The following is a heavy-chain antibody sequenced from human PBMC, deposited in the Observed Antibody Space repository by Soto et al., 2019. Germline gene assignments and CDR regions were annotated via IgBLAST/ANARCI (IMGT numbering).Heavy chain of an antibody. CDR3: AHRRRNCGMDG. J-gene: IGHJ6*02. CDR1: GLSLSTGGVG. V-gene: IGHV2-5*02. CDR2: IYWDDDQ. Sequence: QITLKESGPTLVKPTQTLTLTCTFSGLSLSTGGVGVGWIRQPPGKALEWLAHIYWDDDQRYSPSLRSRLTITRDTSKNQVVLTMTNMDPVDTATYYCAHRRRNCGMDGWGQGTMVTGCS.